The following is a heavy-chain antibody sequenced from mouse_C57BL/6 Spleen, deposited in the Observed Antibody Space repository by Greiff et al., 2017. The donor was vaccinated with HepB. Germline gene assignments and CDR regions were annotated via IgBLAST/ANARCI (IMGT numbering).Heavy chain of an antibody. Sequence: EVQLVESEGGLVQPGSSMKLSCTASGFTFSDYYMAWVRQVPEKGLEWVANINYDGSSTYYLDSLKSRFIISRDNAKNILYLQMSSLKSEDTATYYCARGIRPHWYFDVWGTGTTVTVSS. CDR1: GFTFSDYY. V-gene: IGHV5-16*01. CDR3: ARGIRPHWYFDV. J-gene: IGHJ1*03. CDR2: INYDGSST. D-gene: IGHD1-2*01.